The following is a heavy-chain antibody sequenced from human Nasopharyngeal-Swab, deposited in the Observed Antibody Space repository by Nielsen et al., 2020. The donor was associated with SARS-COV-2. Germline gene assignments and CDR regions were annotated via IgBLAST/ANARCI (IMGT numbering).Heavy chain of an antibody. Sequence: SMKVSCKASGGTFSSYAISWVRQAPGQGLEWMGGIIPIFGTANYAQKFQGRVTITADESTSTAYMELSSLRSEDTAVYYCAISVSGSYSPFDYWGQGTLVTVSS. CDR3: AISVSGSYSPFDY. CDR1: GGTFSSYA. CDR2: IIPIFGTA. D-gene: IGHD1-26*01. V-gene: IGHV1-69*13. J-gene: IGHJ4*02.